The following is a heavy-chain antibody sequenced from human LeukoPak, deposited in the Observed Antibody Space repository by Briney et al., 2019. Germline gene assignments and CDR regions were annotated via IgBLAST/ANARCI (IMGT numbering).Heavy chain of an antibody. CDR3: ARADWDTAMIDY. CDR2: ISSSSSYI. J-gene: IGHJ4*02. D-gene: IGHD5-18*01. CDR1: GFTFSSYG. Sequence: GGSLRLSCAASGFTFSSYGMNWVRQAPGKGLEWVSSISSSSSYIYYADSVKGRFTISRDNAKNSLYLQMNSLRAEDTAVYYCARADWDTAMIDYWGQGTLVTVSS. V-gene: IGHV3-21*01.